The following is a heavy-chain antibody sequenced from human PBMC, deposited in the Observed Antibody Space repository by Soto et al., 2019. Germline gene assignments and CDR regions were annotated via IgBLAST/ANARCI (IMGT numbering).Heavy chain of an antibody. CDR1: GFTLSSYD. V-gene: IGHV3-23*01. CDR2: IRGSGGAT. CDR3: AKDRGDNAGYPAFDI. J-gene: IGHJ3*02. Sequence: EVQLLESGGGLVQPGGSLRLSCAASGFTLSSYDMGWVRQAPGRGLEWISLIRGSGGATFHADSVEGRLTISRDISKNTLDLQMNSLRAEDLAVYYCAKDRGDNAGYPAFDIWGQGTMVTVSS. D-gene: IGHD3-9*01.